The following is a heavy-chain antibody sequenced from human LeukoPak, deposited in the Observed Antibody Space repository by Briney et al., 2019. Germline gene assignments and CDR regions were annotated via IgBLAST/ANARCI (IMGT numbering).Heavy chain of an antibody. CDR1: GFTFSSYS. D-gene: IGHD2-2*01. V-gene: IGHV3-53*01. CDR2: IYSGGST. CDR3: ARGGYCSSTSCYALDYFDY. Sequence: GGSLRLSCAASGFTFSSYSMNWVRQAPGKGLEWVSVIYSGGSTYYADSVKGRFTISRDNSKNTLYLQMNSLRAEDTAVYYCARGGYCSSTSCYALDYFDYWGQGALVTVSS. J-gene: IGHJ4*02.